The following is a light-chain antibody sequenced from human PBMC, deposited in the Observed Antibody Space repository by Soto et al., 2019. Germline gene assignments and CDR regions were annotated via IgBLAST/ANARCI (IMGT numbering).Light chain of an antibody. CDR1: SSDVGGYNY. V-gene: IGLV2-14*01. CDR2: EVT. Sequence: QSVLTQPASVSGSPGQSITISCTGTSSDVGGYNYVSWYQLHPGKAPKLILYEVTNRPSGVSDRFSGPKSGNTASLTISGLQAEDEADYYCSSYTSSTAYVFGTGTKVTVL. J-gene: IGLJ1*01. CDR3: SSYTSSTAYV.